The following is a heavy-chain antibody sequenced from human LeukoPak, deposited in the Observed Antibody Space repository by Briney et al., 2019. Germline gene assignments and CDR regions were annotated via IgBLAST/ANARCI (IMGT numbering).Heavy chain of an antibody. J-gene: IGHJ5*02. V-gene: IGHV3-30-3*01. CDR2: ISYDGSNK. Sequence: GGSLRLSCAASGFTFSSYAMHWVRQAPGEGLEWVAVISYDGSNKYYADSVKGRFTISRDNSKNTLYLQMNSLRAEDTAVYYCARELSWFDPWGQGTLVTVSS. CDR3: ARELSWFDP. CDR1: GFTFSSYA.